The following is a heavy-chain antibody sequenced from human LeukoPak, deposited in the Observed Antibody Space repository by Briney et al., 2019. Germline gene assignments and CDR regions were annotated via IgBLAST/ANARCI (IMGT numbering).Heavy chain of an antibody. Sequence: GGSLRLSCAASGFTFSSYSMNWVRQAPGKGLEWVSSISSSSSYIYYADSVKGRFTISRDNSKNTVYLQMNSLRAEDTAIYYCAKLTSASGAYGVDVWGQGTTVTVSS. CDR3: AKLTSASGAYGVDV. CDR2: ISSSSSYI. J-gene: IGHJ6*02. CDR1: GFTFSSYS. V-gene: IGHV3-21*04. D-gene: IGHD3-10*01.